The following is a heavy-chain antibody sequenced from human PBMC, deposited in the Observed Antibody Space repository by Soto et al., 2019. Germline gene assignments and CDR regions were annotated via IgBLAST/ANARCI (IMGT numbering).Heavy chain of an antibody. CDR2: ISSSSSTI. V-gene: IGHV3-48*01. CDR3: ARDSYSNYVSPYNWFDP. CDR1: GFTFSSYS. J-gene: IGHJ5*02. D-gene: IGHD4-4*01. Sequence: EVQLVESGGGLVQPGGSLRLSCAASGFTFSSYSMNWVRQAPGKGLEWVSYISSSSSTIYYADSVKGRFTISRDNAKNSLYLQMNSRRAEDTAVYYCARDSYSNYVSPYNWFDPWGQGTLVTVSS.